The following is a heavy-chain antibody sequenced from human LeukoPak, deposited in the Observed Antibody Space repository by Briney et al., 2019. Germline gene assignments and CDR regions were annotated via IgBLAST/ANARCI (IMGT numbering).Heavy chain of an antibody. V-gene: IGHV5-10-1*01. CDR3: ARHLGGYTYFDD. J-gene: IGHJ4*02. D-gene: IGHD3-22*01. Sequence: GESLKISCSGSGYSFSNYWITWGPQISGRGLECVGKIDPSDSYTNYSPSFQGHVTISADKSINTAYLQWSSLKASDTAIYYCARHLGGYTYFDDWGQGTLVTVSS. CDR2: IDPSDSYT. CDR1: GYSFSNYW.